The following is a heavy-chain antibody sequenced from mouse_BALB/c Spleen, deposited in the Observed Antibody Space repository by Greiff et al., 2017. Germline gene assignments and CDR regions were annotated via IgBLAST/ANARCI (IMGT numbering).Heavy chain of an antibody. CDR1: GYTFTSYV. D-gene: IGHD2-14*01. J-gene: IGHJ3*01. V-gene: IGHV1-14*01. CDR2: INPYNDGT. Sequence: EVQLQQSGPELVKPGASVKMSCKASGYTFTSYVMHWVKQKPGQGLEWIGYINPYNDGTKYNEKFKGKATLTSDKSSSTAYMELSSLTSEDSAVYYCASVYYRYDPAWFAYWGQGTLVTVSA. CDR3: ASVYYRYDPAWFAY.